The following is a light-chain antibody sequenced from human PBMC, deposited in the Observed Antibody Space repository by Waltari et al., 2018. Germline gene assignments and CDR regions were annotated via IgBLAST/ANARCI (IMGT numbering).Light chain of an antibody. CDR2: KTS. V-gene: IGKV1-5*03. J-gene: IGKJ1*01. CDR3: LQHKTHPWT. Sequence: IKMTQAPSTLSASVGDRVNITCRASQSINNWLAWYQQRPGKAPKLLIYKTSTLQGGVPSRFSGSGSGTEFTLTINSLQPDDFATYYCLQHKTHPWTFGQGTKVEVK. CDR1: QSINNW.